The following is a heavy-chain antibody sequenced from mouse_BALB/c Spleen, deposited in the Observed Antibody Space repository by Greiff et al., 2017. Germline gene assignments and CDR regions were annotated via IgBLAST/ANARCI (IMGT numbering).Heavy chain of an antibody. J-gene: IGHJ2*01. V-gene: IGHV1-63*02. D-gene: IGHD2-3*01. Sequence: QVQLKESGAELVRPGTSVKISCKASGYTFTNYWLGWVKQRPGHGLEWIGDIYPGGGYTNYNEKFKGKATLTADTSSSTAYMQLSSLTSEDSAVYFCARRNDDGYSDYWGQGTTLTVSS. CDR1: GYTFTNYW. CDR3: ARRNDDGYSDY. CDR2: IYPGGGYT.